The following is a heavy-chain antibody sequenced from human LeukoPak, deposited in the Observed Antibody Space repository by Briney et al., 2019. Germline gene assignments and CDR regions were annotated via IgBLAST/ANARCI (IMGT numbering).Heavy chain of an antibody. V-gene: IGHV4-38-2*02. CDR2: IYYNGGT. CDR3: AREEVGTPMVSS. J-gene: IGHJ5*02. CDR1: GYSISSGYY. Sequence: SETLSLTCTVSGYSISSGYYWGWIRQPPGKGLEWIGSIYYNGGTYYNPSLKSRVTISIDTSKNQFSLKLSSMTAADTAVYYCAREEVGTPMVSSWGQGTLVTVSS. D-gene: IGHD5-18*01.